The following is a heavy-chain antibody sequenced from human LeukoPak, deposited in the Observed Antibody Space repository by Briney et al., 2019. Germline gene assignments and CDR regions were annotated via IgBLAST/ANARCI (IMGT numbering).Heavy chain of an antibody. CDR3: AKVRVDIVATNPFLHWFDP. D-gene: IGHD5-12*01. CDR1: GFTFSSYA. Sequence: PGGSLSLSCAASGFTFSSYAMSWVRQAPGKGLEWVAFIRYDGSNKYYADSVKGRFTISRDNSKNTLYLQMNSLRAEDTAVYYCAKVRVDIVATNPFLHWFDPWGQGTLVTVSS. CDR2: IRYDGSNK. J-gene: IGHJ5*02. V-gene: IGHV3-30*02.